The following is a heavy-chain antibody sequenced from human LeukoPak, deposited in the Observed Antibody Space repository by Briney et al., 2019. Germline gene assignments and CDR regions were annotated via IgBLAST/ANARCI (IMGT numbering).Heavy chain of an antibody. Sequence: PSETLSLTCTVSGGSISSSSNFWGWIRQPPGKGLEWIRSISYSGSTYYNPSLKSRVTISVDTSKNQFSLKLSSVTAADTAVYYCARLTPYSGSPLGDYWGQGTLVTVSS. V-gene: IGHV4-39*01. CDR2: ISYSGST. CDR3: ARLTPYSGSPLGDY. J-gene: IGHJ4*02. D-gene: IGHD1-26*01. CDR1: GGSISSSSNF.